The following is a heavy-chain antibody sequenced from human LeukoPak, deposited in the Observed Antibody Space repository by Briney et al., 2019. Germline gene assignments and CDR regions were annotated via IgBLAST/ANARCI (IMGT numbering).Heavy chain of an antibody. Sequence: SETLSLTCTVSGGSISSYYGSWIRQPPGKGLEWIGYIYYSGSTNYNPSLKSRVTISVDTSKNQFSLKLSSVTAADTAVYYCARTYGDYVWNYYYMDVWGKGTTVTVSS. D-gene: IGHD4-17*01. CDR2: IYYSGST. V-gene: IGHV4-59*01. J-gene: IGHJ6*03. CDR3: ARTYGDYVWNYYYMDV. CDR1: GGSISSYY.